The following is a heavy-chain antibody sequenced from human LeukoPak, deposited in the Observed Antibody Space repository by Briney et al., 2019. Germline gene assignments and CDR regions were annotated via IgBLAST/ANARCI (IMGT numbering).Heavy chain of an antibody. D-gene: IGHD2-2*01. CDR2: IIPIFGTA. Sequence: GSSVKVSCKASGGTFSSYAISWVRQAPGQGLEWMGGIIPIFGTANYAQKFQGRVTITADESTSTAYMELSSLRSGDTAVYYCARDDIVVVPAAIYDYYYYYGMDVWGQGTTVTVSS. CDR1: GGTFSSYA. J-gene: IGHJ6*02. CDR3: ARDDIVVVPAAIYDYYYYYGMDV. V-gene: IGHV1-69*01.